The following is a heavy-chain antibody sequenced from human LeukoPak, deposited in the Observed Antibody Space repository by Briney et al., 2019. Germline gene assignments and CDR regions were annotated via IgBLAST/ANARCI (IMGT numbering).Heavy chain of an antibody. CDR2: IVSTSSHM. Sequence: GSLRLSCVASGFSFSTYNMNWVRQAPGKGLEWVSSIVSTSSHMSYTDSVKGRFTISRDNPKNSLYLQMNSVRAEHTAVYYCARVMTTVTKAFDYWGQGTLVTVSS. CDR3: ARVMTTVTKAFDY. D-gene: IGHD4-17*01. J-gene: IGHJ4*02. V-gene: IGHV3-21*01. CDR1: GFSFSTYN.